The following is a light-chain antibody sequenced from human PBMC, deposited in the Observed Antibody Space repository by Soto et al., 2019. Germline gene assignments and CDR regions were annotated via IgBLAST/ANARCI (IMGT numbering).Light chain of an antibody. J-gene: IGLJ2*01. CDR2: GSN. CDR1: SSNIGNNYV. V-gene: IGLV1-40*01. Sequence: QSVLTQPPSVSAAPGQKVTISCSGSSSNIGNNYVSWYQQLPGTAPKLLIYGSNNRPSGVPDRFSGSKSGTSASLAISGLQAEDEAAYYCQSYDISLSGSVFGGGTKLTVL. CDR3: QSYDISLSGSV.